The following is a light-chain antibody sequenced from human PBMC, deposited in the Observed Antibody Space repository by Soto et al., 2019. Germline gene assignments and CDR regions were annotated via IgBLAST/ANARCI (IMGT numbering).Light chain of an antibody. Sequence: CLLSHPPPVPPAPGKKVTIPCSGSSSNIGNNYVSWYQQLPGTAPKLLIYENNKRPSGIPDRFSGSKSGTSATLGITGLQTGDEADYYCGTWDSSLSAYVFGTGTKVTVL. V-gene: IGLV1-51*02. J-gene: IGLJ1*01. CDR2: ENN. CDR3: GTWDSSLSAYV. CDR1: SSNIGNNY.